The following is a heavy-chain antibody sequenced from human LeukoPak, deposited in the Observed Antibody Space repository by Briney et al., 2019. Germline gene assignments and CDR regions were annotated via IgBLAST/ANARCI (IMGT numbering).Heavy chain of an antibody. J-gene: IGHJ3*02. Sequence: ASVKVSCKASGYTFASYAMHWVRQAPGQRLEWMGWINPNSGGTNYAQKFQGRVTMTRDTSISTAYMELSRLRSDDTAVYYCAREGQQRAFDIWGQGTMVSVSS. D-gene: IGHD5-18*01. CDR1: GYTFASYA. CDR2: INPNSGGT. CDR3: AREGQQRAFDI. V-gene: IGHV1-2*02.